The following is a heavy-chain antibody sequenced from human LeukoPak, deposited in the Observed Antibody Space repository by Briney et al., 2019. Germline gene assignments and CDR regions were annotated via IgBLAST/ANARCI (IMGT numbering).Heavy chain of an antibody. J-gene: IGHJ4*02. CDR2: ISGSGDSR. Sequence: QPGGSLRLSCAASGFIFSASGMSWVRQAPGKGLEWVSAISGSGDSRYYADSVKGRFTISRVNSNNTLFLQMNSLRAEDTAVYYCAKGPIFRFDYWGQGTLVTVSS. V-gene: IGHV3-23*01. D-gene: IGHD3-9*01. CDR3: AKGPIFRFDY. CDR1: GFIFSASG.